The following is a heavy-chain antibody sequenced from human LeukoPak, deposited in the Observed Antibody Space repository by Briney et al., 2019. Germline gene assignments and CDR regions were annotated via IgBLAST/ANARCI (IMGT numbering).Heavy chain of an antibody. CDR2: IYYSGNT. J-gene: IGHJ5*02. CDR3: ARVGYAYVFDP. D-gene: IGHD5-18*01. CDR1: GGSINSYY. V-gene: IGHV4-59*08. Sequence: PSETLSLTCTVSGGSINSYYWSWIRQPPGKGLEWIGYIYYSGNTNYNPSLKSRVTISIDTSKNQYSLKLSSVTAADTAVYYCARVGYAYVFDPWGQGTLITVSS.